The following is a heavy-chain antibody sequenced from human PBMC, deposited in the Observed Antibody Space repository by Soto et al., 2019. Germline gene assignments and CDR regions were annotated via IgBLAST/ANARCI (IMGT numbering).Heavy chain of an antibody. V-gene: IGHV3-23*01. J-gene: IGHJ6*01. CDR3: AKGRDQLLFDHYDGMDV. D-gene: IGHD2-2*01. Sequence: EGQLLESGGDLVQPGGSLRLSCAASGFIFSDFAMSWVRQAPGRGLEWVSVISGSGSSTNYADSVKGRFTISRDNSKNILYMQMNSLRADDTAVYHCAKGRDQLLFDHYDGMDVW. CDR2: ISGSGSST. CDR1: GFIFSDFA.